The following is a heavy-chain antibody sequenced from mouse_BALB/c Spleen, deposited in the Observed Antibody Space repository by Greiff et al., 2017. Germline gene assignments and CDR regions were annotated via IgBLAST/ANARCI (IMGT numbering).Heavy chain of an antibody. CDR3: ARKYTYAMDY. J-gene: IGHJ4*01. CDR1: GYSITSDYA. Sequence: DVQLQESGPGLVKPSQSLSLTCTVTGYSITSDYAWNWIRQFPGNQLEWMGYISYSGSTSYNPSLKSRISITLDTSKNQFFLQLNSVTTEDTATYYCARKYTYAMDYWGQGTSVTVSS. V-gene: IGHV3-2*02. CDR2: ISYSGST. D-gene: IGHD2-10*02.